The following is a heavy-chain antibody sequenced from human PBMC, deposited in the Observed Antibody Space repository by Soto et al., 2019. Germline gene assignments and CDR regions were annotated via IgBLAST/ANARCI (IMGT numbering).Heavy chain of an antibody. CDR3: VRYCSGGSCPDAFDI. CDR2: IRSKANNDAI. Sequence: GGSLRLSCAASGFTFSGSAMHWVRQASGKGLEWVGRIRSKANNDAIAYAASVEGRFTISRDDSKNTAYLQMNSLKTEDTAVYYCVRYCSGGSCPDAFDIWGQGTMVTVSS. J-gene: IGHJ3*02. D-gene: IGHD2-15*01. CDR1: GFTFSGSA. V-gene: IGHV3-73*01.